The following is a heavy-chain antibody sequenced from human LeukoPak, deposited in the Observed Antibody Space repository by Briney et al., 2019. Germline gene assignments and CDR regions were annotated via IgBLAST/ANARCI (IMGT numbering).Heavy chain of an antibody. CDR3: ARGYYDSSDYEYFQH. D-gene: IGHD3-22*01. CDR1: GYTFSGYY. J-gene: IGHJ1*01. Sequence: SVKVSCKASGYTFSGYYLHWVRQAPGQGLEWMGWINPNSGGTNSAQKFQGRVTMTRDTSIITAYMELSRLRSDDTAVYFCARGYYDSSDYEYFQHWGQGTLVTVSS. V-gene: IGHV1-2*02. CDR2: INPNSGGT.